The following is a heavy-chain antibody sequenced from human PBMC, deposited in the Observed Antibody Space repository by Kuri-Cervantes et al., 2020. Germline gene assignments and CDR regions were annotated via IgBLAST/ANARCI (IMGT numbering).Heavy chain of an antibody. CDR3: AKVRRVNYYFDY. J-gene: IGHJ4*02. CDR2: ISGSGGST. D-gene: IGHD1-20*01. V-gene: IGHV3-23*01. CDR1: GLSFGDYA. Sequence: GESLKISCKGSGLSFGDYAMSWVRQAPGKGLEWVSAISGSGGSTYYADSVKGRFTISRDNSKNTLYLQMNSLRAEDTAVYYCAKVRRVNYYFDYWGQGTLVTVSS.